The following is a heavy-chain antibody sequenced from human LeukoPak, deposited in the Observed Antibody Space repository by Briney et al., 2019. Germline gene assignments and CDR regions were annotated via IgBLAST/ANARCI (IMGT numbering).Heavy chain of an antibody. Sequence: GASVKVSCKASGYTFTSYDVTWVRQATGQGLEWMGWMNPNSGNTVYAQKFQGRVTMTRNTSISTAYMELSSLRSEDTAVYYCARGRSIAVADNWFDPWGQGTLVTVSS. D-gene: IGHD6-19*01. V-gene: IGHV1-8*01. CDR1: GYTFTSYD. CDR2: MNPNSGNT. J-gene: IGHJ5*02. CDR3: ARGRSIAVADNWFDP.